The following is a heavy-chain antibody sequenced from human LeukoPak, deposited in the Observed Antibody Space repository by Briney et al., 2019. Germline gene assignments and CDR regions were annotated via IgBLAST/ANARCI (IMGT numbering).Heavy chain of an antibody. CDR3: ARDYDSSGITLYYFDY. V-gene: IGHV3-30*03. CDR2: ISYDGSNK. D-gene: IGHD3-22*01. CDR1: GFTFSSYS. J-gene: IGHJ4*02. Sequence: GGSLRLSCAASGFTFSSYSMNWVRQAPGKGLEWVAVISYDGSNKYYADSVKGRFTISRDNSKNTLYLQMNSLRAEDAAVYYCARDYDSSGITLYYFDYWGQGTLVTVSS.